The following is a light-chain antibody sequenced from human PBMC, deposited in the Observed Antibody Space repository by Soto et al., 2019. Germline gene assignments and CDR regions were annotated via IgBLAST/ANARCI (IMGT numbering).Light chain of an antibody. CDR2: TAS. V-gene: IGKV1-9*01. Sequence: DIQLTQSPSFLSASVGDRVTITCRASQGISNYLAWYQQKPGKAPNLLIHTASTLQSGVPSRFSCSGSGTEFTLTISSLQPEDFATYYCQQRNSYPITFGQGTRLEIK. CDR3: QQRNSYPIT. CDR1: QGISNY. J-gene: IGKJ5*01.